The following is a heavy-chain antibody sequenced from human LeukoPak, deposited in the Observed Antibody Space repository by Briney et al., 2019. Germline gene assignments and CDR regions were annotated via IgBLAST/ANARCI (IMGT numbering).Heavy chain of an antibody. D-gene: IGHD6-13*01. V-gene: IGHV3-30-3*01. CDR1: GFSLNNYPA. CDR3: ARGTYSSSRCDVFDM. CDR2: VSPDGNSK. Sequence: QPERSLRLSCIVSGFSLNNYPAMHWVRQAPGKGLEWVAAVSPDGNSKYYTDSVKGRFTISRDLSRDALYLEMNSLRPEDTALYYCARGTYSSSRCDVFDMWGQGTMVTVSS. J-gene: IGHJ3*02.